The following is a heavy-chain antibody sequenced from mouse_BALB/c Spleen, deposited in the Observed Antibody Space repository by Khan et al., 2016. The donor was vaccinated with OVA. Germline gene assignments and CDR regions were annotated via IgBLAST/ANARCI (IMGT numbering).Heavy chain of an antibody. CDR1: GYTFTSYW. D-gene: IGHD1-1*01. V-gene: IGHV1S41*01. J-gene: IGHJ4*01. CDR3: ARENYYGRSRYAMDY. Sequence: DLVKPGASVKLSCKASGYTFTSYWINWIKQRPGQGLEWIGRIGPGSSNAYYNDMFKGKATLTVDKSSNTAYTPLSDLSSEDSAVYFCARENYYGRSRYAMDYWGQGTSVTVSA. CDR2: IGPGSSNA.